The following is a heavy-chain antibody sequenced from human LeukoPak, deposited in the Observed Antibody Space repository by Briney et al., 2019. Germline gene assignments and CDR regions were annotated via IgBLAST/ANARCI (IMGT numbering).Heavy chain of an antibody. CDR3: ARDPYSSSWSYGMDV. Sequence: GGSLRLSCEASGFTFSNYWMSWVRQTPEKGLEWVANIKQDGSETVYVDSVKGRFTISRDNAQSSLYLQMYSLRAEDTAVYFCARDPYSSSWSYGMDVWGQGTAVTVSS. CDR2: IKQDGSET. V-gene: IGHV3-7*05. CDR1: GFTFSNYW. D-gene: IGHD6-13*01. J-gene: IGHJ6*02.